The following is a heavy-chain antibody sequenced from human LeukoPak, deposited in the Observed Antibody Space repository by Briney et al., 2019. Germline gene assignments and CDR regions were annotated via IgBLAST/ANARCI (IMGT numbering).Heavy chain of an antibody. CDR2: IYTSGST. CDR1: GGSISSGSYY. Sequence: PSETLSLTCTVSGGSISSGSYYWSWIRQPAGKGLEWIGRIYTSGSTNYNPSLKSRVTISVDTSKNQFSLKLSSVTAADTAVYYCAREARGYFDYWGQGTLVTVSS. CDR3: AREARGYFDY. V-gene: IGHV4-61*02. J-gene: IGHJ4*02.